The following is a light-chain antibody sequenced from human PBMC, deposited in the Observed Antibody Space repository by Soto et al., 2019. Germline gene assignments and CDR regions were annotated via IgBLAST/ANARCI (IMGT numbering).Light chain of an antibody. Sequence: QSVLTQPPSVSGATGQRVTISCTGSSSNIGAGYDVHWYQQLPGTAPKLLIYGNSNRPSGVPDRFSGSKSGTSASLAITGLKAEDEADYYCPTYDSSLSGSVFGEGTKLTV. V-gene: IGLV1-40*01. CDR1: SSNIGAGYD. CDR2: GNS. CDR3: PTYDSSLSGSV. J-gene: IGLJ3*02.